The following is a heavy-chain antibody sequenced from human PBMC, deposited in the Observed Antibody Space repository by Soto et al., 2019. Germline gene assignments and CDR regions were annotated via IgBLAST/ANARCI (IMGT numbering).Heavy chain of an antibody. CDR1: GFTFSSYW. CDR2: INSDGSST. D-gene: IGHD3-22*01. CDR3: ARATMLVVGRYGMDV. V-gene: IGHV3-74*01. J-gene: IGHJ6*02. Sequence: EVQPVESGGGLVQPGGSLRLSCAASGFTFSSYWMHWVRQAPGKGLVWVSRINSDGSSTSYADSVKGRFTISRDNAKNTLYLQMNSLRAEDTAVYYCARATMLVVGRYGMDVWGQGTTVTVSS.